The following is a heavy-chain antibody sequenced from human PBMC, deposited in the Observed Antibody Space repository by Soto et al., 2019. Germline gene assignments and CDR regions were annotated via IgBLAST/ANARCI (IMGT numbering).Heavy chain of an antibody. J-gene: IGHJ6*02. CDR3: AREAYYDFWSGYSYYYYGMDV. CDR1: VYTFTSYG. Sequence: GXSVKVSCKASVYTFTSYGISWVRQAPGQGLEWMGWISAYNGNTNYAQKLQGRVTMTTDTSTSTAYMELRSLRSDDTAVYYCAREAYYDFWSGYSYYYYGMDVWGQGTTVTVSS. D-gene: IGHD3-3*01. V-gene: IGHV1-18*01. CDR2: ISAYNGNT.